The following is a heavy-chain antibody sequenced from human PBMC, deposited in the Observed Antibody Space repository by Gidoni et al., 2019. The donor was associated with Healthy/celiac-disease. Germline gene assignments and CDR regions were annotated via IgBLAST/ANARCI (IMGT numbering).Heavy chain of an antibody. Sequence: EVQLLESGGGLVQPGGSLRLSCAASGFPFSIYAMSWVRQAPGKGLEWVSAISGSGGSTYYADSVKGRFTISRDNSKNTLYLQMNSLRAEDTAVYYCAKTHPSGVVRGVTHPYFDYWGQGTLVTVSS. D-gene: IGHD3-10*01. CDR2: ISGSGGST. CDR3: AKTHPSGVVRGVTHPYFDY. V-gene: IGHV3-23*01. J-gene: IGHJ4*02. CDR1: GFPFSIYA.